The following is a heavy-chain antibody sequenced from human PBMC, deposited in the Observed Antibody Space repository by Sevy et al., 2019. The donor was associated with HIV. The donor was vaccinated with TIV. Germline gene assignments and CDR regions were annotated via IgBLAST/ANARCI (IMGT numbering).Heavy chain of an antibody. CDR1: GFTFSSYS. CDR2: ISSSSSYI. D-gene: IGHD3-22*01. J-gene: IGHJ3*02. V-gene: IGHV3-21*01. Sequence: GGSLRLSCAASGFTFSSYSMNWVRQAPGKGLEWVSSISSSSSYIYYADSVKGRFTISRDNAKNSLYLQMNSLRAGDTAVYYCARDAKLYYDSSGYYYAPDAFDIWGQGTMVTVSS. CDR3: ARDAKLYYDSSGYYYAPDAFDI.